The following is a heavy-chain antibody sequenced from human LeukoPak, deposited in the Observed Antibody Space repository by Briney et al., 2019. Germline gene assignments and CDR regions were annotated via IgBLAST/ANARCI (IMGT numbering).Heavy chain of an antibody. CDR3: AREGRAAAGTDWFDP. D-gene: IGHD6-13*01. CDR1: GFIFSSYE. J-gene: IGHJ5*02. CDR2: IDSTGTTI. V-gene: IGHV3-48*03. Sequence: GGSLRLSCAASGFIFSSYEMNWVRQAPGKGLELVSYIDSTGTTIYYADSVKGRFTISRDNDKNSLYLQMNSLTAEDTAVYYCAREGRAAAGTDWFDPWGQGTLVTVSS.